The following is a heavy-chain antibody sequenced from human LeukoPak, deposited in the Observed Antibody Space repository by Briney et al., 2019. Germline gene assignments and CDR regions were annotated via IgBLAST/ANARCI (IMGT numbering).Heavy chain of an antibody. D-gene: IGHD5-24*01. CDR1: GGSISSSSYY. V-gene: IGHV4-39*07. J-gene: IGHJ4*02. CDR2: IYYSGST. Sequence: PSETLSLTCTVSGGSISSSSYYWGWIRQPPGKGLEWIGSIYYSGSTYYNPSLKSRVTISVDTSKNQFSLKLSSVTAADTAVYYCARGGVEMATRDFDYWGQGTLVTVSS. CDR3: ARGGVEMATRDFDY.